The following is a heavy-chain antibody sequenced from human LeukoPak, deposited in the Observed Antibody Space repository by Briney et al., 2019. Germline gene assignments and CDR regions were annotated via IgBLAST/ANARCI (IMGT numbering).Heavy chain of an antibody. CDR2: INHSGST. CDR1: GGSFSGYY. V-gene: IGHV4-34*01. J-gene: IGHJ6*02. CDR3: ARDAKGVYYYYGMDV. Sequence: SETLSLTCAVYGGSFSGYYWSWIRQPPGKGLEWIGEINHSGSTNYNPSLKSRVTISVDTSKNQFSLKLSSVTAADTAVYYCARDAKGVYYYYGMDVWGQGTTVTVSS.